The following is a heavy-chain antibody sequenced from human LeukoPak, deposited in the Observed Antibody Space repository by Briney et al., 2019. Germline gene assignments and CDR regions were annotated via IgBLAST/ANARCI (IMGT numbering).Heavy chain of an antibody. Sequence: GGSLRLSCAASGFTFSSYGMHWVRQAPGKGLEWVAVVSYDGSNKDYADSVKGRFTISRDNSKNTLFLQVNSLTVEDTAVYYCARDTLLPGRGYYYNFDYWGQGTLVTVSS. CDR1: GFTFSSYG. J-gene: IGHJ4*02. CDR3: ARDTLLPGRGYYYNFDY. CDR2: VSYDGSNK. V-gene: IGHV3-30*03. D-gene: IGHD3-22*01.